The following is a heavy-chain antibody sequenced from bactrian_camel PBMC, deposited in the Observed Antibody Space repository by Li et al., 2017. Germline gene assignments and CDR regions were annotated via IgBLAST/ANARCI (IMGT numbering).Heavy chain of an antibody. D-gene: IGHD6*01. J-gene: IGHJ4*01. V-gene: IGHV3S40*01. CDR1: GFTFSNYA. Sequence: DVQLVESGGGLVQPGGSLRLSCAASGFTFSNYAMSWVRQAPGKGLEWVSDIGSGGDSTSYADSVKGRFTISRDNANNTVYLQLNSLKTEDMAMYYCAARKTYGGSQPYDYWSQGTQVTVS. CDR3: AARKTYGGSQPYDY. CDR2: IGSGGDST.